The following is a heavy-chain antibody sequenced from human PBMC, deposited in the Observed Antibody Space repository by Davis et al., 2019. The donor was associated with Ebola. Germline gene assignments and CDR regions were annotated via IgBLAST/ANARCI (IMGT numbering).Heavy chain of an antibody. CDR3: ARGRGGKSRYGMDV. J-gene: IGHJ6*02. Sequence: GESLKISCAASGFTFSSYSMNWVRQAPGKGLEWVSSISSSSSYIYYADSVKGRFIISRDNAKNSLYLQMNSLRAEDTAVYYCARGRGGKSRYGMDVWGQGTTVTVSS. D-gene: IGHD4-23*01. CDR1: GFTFSSYS. V-gene: IGHV3-21*01. CDR2: ISSSSSYI.